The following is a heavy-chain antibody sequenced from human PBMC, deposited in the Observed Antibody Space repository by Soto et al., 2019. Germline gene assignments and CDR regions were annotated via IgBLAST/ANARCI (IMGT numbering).Heavy chain of an antibody. CDR2: IYYSGST. CDR3: ARLDPSYYFDY. J-gene: IGHJ4*02. D-gene: IGHD3-16*02. V-gene: IGHV4-39*01. Sequence: SETLSLTCTVSGGCISSSSYYWGWIRQPPGKGLEWIGSIYYSGSTYYNPSLKSRVTISVDTSKNQFSLKLSSVTAADTAVYYCARLDPSYYFDYWGQGTLVTVSS. CDR1: GGCISSSSYY.